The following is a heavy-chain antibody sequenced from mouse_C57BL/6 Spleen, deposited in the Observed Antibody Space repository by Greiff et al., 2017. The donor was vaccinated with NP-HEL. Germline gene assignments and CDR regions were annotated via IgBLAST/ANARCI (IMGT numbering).Heavy chain of an antibody. D-gene: IGHD1-1*01. J-gene: IGHJ1*03. V-gene: IGHV1-80*01. CDR3: ARGNYYGSSYEYFDV. CDR1: GYAFSSYW. CDR2: IYPGDGDT. Sequence: QVQLQQSGAELVKPGASVKISCKASGYAFSSYWMNWVKQRPGKGLEGIGQIYPGDGDTNYNGKFKGKATLTADKSSSTAYMQLSSLTSEDSAVYFCARGNYYGSSYEYFDVWGTGTTVTVSS.